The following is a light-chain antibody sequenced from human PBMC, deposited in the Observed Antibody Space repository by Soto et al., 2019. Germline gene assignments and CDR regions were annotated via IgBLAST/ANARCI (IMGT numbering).Light chain of an antibody. Sequence: DIQMTQSPSSLSASVGDRVTTTCRASQSISRHLNWYQQKPGKAPKLLIYTASSLQSGVPSRFSGSGSGTDFTLTISSLQPEDFAAYYCQQSHSTPLTFGGGTKVEIK. CDR1: QSISRH. V-gene: IGKV1-39*01. CDR2: TAS. CDR3: QQSHSTPLT. J-gene: IGKJ4*01.